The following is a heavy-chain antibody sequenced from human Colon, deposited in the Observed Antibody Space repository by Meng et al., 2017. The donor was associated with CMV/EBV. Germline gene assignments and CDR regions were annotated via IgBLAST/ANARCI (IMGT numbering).Heavy chain of an antibody. D-gene: IGHD5-24*01. CDR1: GGSLSGYY. Sequence: QGQLQQGGEGLLRPSETLSLTCTVYGGSLSGYYWTWIRQPPGKGLEWIGEIHHSGSTFYNPSLNNRVSISVDTSKNQFSLNLRSVTAADTAVYYCSRGADPYKSGIYWGQGALVTVSS. V-gene: IGHV4-34*01. CDR2: IHHSGST. J-gene: IGHJ4*02. CDR3: SRGADPYKSGIY.